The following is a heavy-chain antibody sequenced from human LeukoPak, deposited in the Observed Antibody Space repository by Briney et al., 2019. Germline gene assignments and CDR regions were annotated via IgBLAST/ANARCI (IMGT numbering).Heavy chain of an antibody. V-gene: IGHV3-7*01. Sequence: GGSLRLSCAASGFTFSSYWMNWVRQAPGKGLEWVANINQDASEKYYVDSVKGRFTISRDNGKNSLYLQMNSLRAEDTAVYYCASVVTAIRGFDYWGQGTLVTVSS. CDR2: INQDASEK. CDR1: GFTFSSYW. J-gene: IGHJ4*02. D-gene: IGHD2-21*02. CDR3: ASVVTAIRGFDY.